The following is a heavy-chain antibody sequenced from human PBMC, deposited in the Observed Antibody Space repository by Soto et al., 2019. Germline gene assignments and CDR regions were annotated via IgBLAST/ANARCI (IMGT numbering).Heavy chain of an antibody. D-gene: IGHD1-26*01. CDR2: INGSSSNI. V-gene: IGHV3-48*01. CDR1: GFTFTRYS. J-gene: IGHJ6*02. Sequence: EVQLVESGGGLVQPGGSLRLSCATSGFTFTRYSMNWVRQAPGKGLEWVSYINGSSSNIKYADSVKGRFTISRDNAKNFLYLQMNSLRAEDTAVYFCARDVYSGTWTTEEDVWGQGTTVTVSS. CDR3: ARDVYSGTWTTEEDV.